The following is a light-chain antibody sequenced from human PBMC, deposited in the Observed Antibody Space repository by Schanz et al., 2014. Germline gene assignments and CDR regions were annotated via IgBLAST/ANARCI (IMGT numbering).Light chain of an antibody. CDR1: QSVSSY. CDR3: QQYNNWPRA. V-gene: IGKV3D-15*01. J-gene: IGKJ1*01. CDR2: DAS. Sequence: EIVMTQSPATLSVSPGGRATLSCRASQSVSSYLAWYQQKPGQTPRLLIYDASNRATGIPARFSGSGSGTEFTLTISSLQSEDFAVYYCQQYNNWPRAFGQGTKVEIK.